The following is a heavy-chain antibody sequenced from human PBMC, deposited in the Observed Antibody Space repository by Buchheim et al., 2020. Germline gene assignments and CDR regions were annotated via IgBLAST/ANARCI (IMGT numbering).Heavy chain of an antibody. CDR3: ARGIQLSRDFDY. Sequence: QVQLQQWGAGLLKPSETLSLTCAVYGGSFSGYYWSWIRKPPGKGLEWVGEINHSGGTNYNPSLKSRVTISVDTAKNQFSLNLSSVTAADTAVYYCARGIQLSRDFDYWGQGTL. D-gene: IGHD5-18*01. CDR1: GGSFSGYY. CDR2: INHSGGT. J-gene: IGHJ4*02. V-gene: IGHV4-34*01.